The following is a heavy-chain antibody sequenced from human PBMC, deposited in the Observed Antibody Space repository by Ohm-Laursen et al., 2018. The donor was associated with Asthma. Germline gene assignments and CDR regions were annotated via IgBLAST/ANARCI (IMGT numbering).Heavy chain of an antibody. V-gene: IGHV3-33*01. CDR1: GFTFSSYG. J-gene: IGHJ4*02. CDR2: IWYDGSNK. CDR3: AREYASSWYPCFDY. Sequence: SLRLSCTASGFTFSSYGMHWVRQAPGKGPEWVAGIWYDGSNKYFADSVKGRFTISRDNSKNTLYLQMNSLRPEDTAVYYCAREYASSWYPCFDYWGQGTLVTVSS. D-gene: IGHD6-13*01.